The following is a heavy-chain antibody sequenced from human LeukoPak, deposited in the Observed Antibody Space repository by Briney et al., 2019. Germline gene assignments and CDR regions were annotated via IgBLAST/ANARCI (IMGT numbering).Heavy chain of an antibody. Sequence: GGSLRLSCAASGFIFTNYFMSWVRQAPGKGLEWVASIKHDGSGKYYVDSVRGRFTISRDNTMNSLYLQMSSLRAEDTAVYYCATDRGWRTSGYYLYYFEYWGQGTLVTYSS. CDR2: IKHDGSGK. D-gene: IGHD3-3*01. V-gene: IGHV3-7*01. J-gene: IGHJ4*02. CDR3: ATDRGWRTSGYYLYYFEY. CDR1: GFIFTNYF.